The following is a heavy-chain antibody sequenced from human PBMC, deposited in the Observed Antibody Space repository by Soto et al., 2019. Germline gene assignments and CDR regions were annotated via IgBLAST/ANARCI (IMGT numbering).Heavy chain of an antibody. J-gene: IGHJ4*02. V-gene: IGHV3-66*01. Sequence: EVQLVESGGGLVQPGGSLRLSCAASGFTVSSNYMSWVRQAPGKGLEWVSLIYSGGSTYYADSVKGRFTISRDNSKNPLYLQMNSLTAEDTAVYYCARDFYCKDSGTMGGYFDYWGQGTLVTVSS. CDR2: IYSGGST. D-gene: IGHD3-10*01. CDR3: ARDFYCKDSGTMGGYFDY. CDR1: GFTVSSNY.